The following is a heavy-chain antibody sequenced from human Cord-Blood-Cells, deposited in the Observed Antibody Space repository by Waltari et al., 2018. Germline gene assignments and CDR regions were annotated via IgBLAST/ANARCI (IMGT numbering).Heavy chain of an antibody. CDR1: GYTFTGYY. D-gene: IGHD2-8*02. J-gene: IGHJ4*02. CDR3: ARGLDWEYYFDY. V-gene: IGHV1-2*02. CDR2: INPHSGGT. Sequence: QVQLVQSGAEVKKPGASVKVSCKASGYTFTGYYMHWVRHAPGQGLEWMGWINPHSGGTNYAQKFQGRVTMTRDTSISTAYMELSRLRSDDTAVYYCARGLDWEYYFDYWGQGTLVTVSS.